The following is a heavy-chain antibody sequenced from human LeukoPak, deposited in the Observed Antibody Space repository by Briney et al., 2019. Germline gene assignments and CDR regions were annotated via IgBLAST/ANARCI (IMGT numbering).Heavy chain of an antibody. CDR3: ATNYNSGYPLN. CDR2: IYSGGST. V-gene: IGHV3-53*01. D-gene: IGHD6-19*01. CDR1: GFTVSSNY. Sequence: GGSLRLSCAASGFTVSSNYMSWVRQAPGKGLEWVSVIYSGGSTYYADSVKGRFTISRDNSKNTVDLQMNSLKAEDTAVYYCATNYNSGYPLNWGQGALVTVSS. J-gene: IGHJ4*02.